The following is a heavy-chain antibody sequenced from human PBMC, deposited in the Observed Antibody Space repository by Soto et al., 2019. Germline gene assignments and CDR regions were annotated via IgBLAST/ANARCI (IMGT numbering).Heavy chain of an antibody. CDR1: GYTFTSYD. CDR3: ARGYRHRRNCSSTSCYESGSGP. J-gene: IGHJ5*02. V-gene: IGHV1-8*01. Sequence: GASVKVSCKASGYTFTSYDINWVRQATGQGLEWMGWMNPNSGNTGYAQKFQGRVTMARNTSISTAYMELSSLRSEDTAVYYCARGYRHRRNCSSTSCYESGSGPWGQVTMITVS. D-gene: IGHD2-2*01. CDR2: MNPNSGNT.